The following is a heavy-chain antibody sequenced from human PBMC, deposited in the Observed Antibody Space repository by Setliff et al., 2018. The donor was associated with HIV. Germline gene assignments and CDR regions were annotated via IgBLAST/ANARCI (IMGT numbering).Heavy chain of an antibody. Sequence: SETLSLTCSVSGASISSGNWWSWVRQSPGKGLEWIGEIFHTGSTNYNPSLKSRVTISVDTSKNHFSLNVSSLTAADTALYFCARLMPNWDYFDYWGQGTQVTVSS. CDR2: IFHTGST. J-gene: IGHJ4*02. CDR3: ARLMPNWDYFDY. D-gene: IGHD2-2*01. CDR1: GASISSGNW. V-gene: IGHV4-4*02.